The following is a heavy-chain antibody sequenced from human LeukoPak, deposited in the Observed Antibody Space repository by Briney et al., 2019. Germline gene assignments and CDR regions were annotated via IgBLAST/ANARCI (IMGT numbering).Heavy chain of an antibody. CDR2: ISHSGNT. Sequence: SETLSLTCAVYGGSFSDYLWNWIRQPPGKGLEWIGEISHSGNTNYNPSLRSRVTMSLDESKNHLSLILASVTAADTAIYYCSRESGPFSPFGHWGQGTLVTVTS. CDR3: SRESGPFSPFGH. D-gene: IGHD1-26*01. V-gene: IGHV4-34*01. J-gene: IGHJ4*02. CDR1: GGSFSDYL.